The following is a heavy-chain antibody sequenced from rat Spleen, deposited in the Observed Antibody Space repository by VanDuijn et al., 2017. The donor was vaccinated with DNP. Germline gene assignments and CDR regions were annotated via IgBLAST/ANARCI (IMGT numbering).Heavy chain of an antibody. D-gene: IGHD1-4*01. V-gene: IGHV3-3*01. CDR1: GYSITSSYR. J-gene: IGHJ4*01. Sequence: EVQLQESGPGLVKPSQSLSLTCSVTGYSITSSYRWNWIRKFPGNKLEWMGSINSAGTTNYNPSLKSRISITRDTSKKQLFLQVSSVTTEDTATYYCARWPGYNPPYAMDAWGQGTSVTVSS. CDR2: INSAGTT. CDR3: ARWPGYNPPYAMDA.